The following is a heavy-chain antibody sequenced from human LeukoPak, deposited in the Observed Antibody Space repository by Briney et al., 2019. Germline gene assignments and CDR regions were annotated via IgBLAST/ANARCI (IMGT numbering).Heavy chain of an antibody. D-gene: IGHD3-9*01. J-gene: IGHJ4*02. V-gene: IGHV3-64D*06. CDR2: IGPNGASS. CDR1: GFTFSNHF. CDR3: VKDLTGTWSFDY. Sequence: GGSLRLSCSTSGFTFSNHFMHWVRQAPGKGLEYVSSIGPNGASSLYADSVKGRFTISRDNSKNALYLQLTSLRLEDTALYYCVKDLTGTWSFDYWGQGTLVTVSS.